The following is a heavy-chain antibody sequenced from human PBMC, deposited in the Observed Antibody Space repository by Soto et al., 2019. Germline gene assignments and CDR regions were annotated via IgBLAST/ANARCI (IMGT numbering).Heavy chain of an antibody. J-gene: IGHJ3*02. Sequence: GGSLRLSCAASGFTFSSYGMHWVRQAPGKGLEWVAVISYDGSNKYYADSVKGRFTISRDNSKNTLYLQMNSLRAEDTAVYYCARTTTVVTADAFDIWGQGTMVTVSS. D-gene: IGHD4-17*01. CDR3: ARTTTVVTADAFDI. CDR2: ISYDGSNK. CDR1: GFTFSSYG. V-gene: IGHV3-30*03.